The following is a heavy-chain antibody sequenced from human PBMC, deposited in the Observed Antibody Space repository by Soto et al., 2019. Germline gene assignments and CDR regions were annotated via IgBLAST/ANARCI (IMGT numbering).Heavy chain of an antibody. CDR1: GGSFSGYY. J-gene: IGHJ5*02. CDR2: INHSGST. CDR3: ARGGRRYSHGYHH. D-gene: IGHD5-18*01. V-gene: IGHV4-34*01. Sequence: PSETLSLTCAVYGGSFSGYYWSWIRQPPGKGLEWIGEINHSGSTNYNPSLKSRVTISVDTSKNQFSLKLSSVTAADTAVYYCARGGRRYSHGYHHWGQGTLVTVS.